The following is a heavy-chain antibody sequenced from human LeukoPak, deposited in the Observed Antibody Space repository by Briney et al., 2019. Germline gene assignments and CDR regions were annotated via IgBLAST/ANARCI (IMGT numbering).Heavy chain of an antibody. D-gene: IGHD6-13*01. CDR3: AKASHSSSWRYYFDY. CDR1: GFTFSSYA. J-gene: IGHJ4*02. Sequence: GSLRLSCAASGFTFSSYAMSWIRQPPGKGLEWIGEINHSGSTNYNPSLKSRVTISVDTSKNQFSLKLSSVTAADTAVYYCAKASHSSSWRYYFDYWGQGTLVTVSS. CDR2: INHSGST. V-gene: IGHV4-34*01.